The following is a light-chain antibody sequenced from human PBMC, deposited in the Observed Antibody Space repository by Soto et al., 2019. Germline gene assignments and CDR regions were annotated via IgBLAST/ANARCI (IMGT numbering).Light chain of an antibody. J-gene: IGLJ3*02. V-gene: IGLV3-1*01. Sequence: SYELTQPPSVSVSPGQTVSISCSGDALGNKYTCWYQQRPGQSPVLLIYKDKNRPSGIPERFSGSSSGNTATLTISGTQSVDEADYFCQAWGNSNAVFGGGTKVTVL. CDR3: QAWGNSNAV. CDR1: ALGNKY. CDR2: KDK.